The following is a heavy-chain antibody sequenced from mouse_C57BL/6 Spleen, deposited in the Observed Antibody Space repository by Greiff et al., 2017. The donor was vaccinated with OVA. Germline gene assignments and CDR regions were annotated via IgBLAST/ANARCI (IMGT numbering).Heavy chain of an antibody. D-gene: IGHD2-1*01. Sequence: VKLMESGAELVKPGASVKISCKASGYAFSSYWMNWVKQRPGKGLEWIGQIYPGDGDTNYNGKFKGKATLTADKSSSTAYMQLSSLTSEDSAVYFCARANYGNYGAMDYWGQGTSVTVSS. CDR1: GYAFSSYW. J-gene: IGHJ4*01. CDR2: IYPGDGDT. CDR3: ARANYGNYGAMDY. V-gene: IGHV1-80*01.